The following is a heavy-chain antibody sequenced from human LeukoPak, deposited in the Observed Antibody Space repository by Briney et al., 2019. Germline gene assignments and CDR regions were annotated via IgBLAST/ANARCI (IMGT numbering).Heavy chain of an antibody. CDR2: IHPCGGST. V-gene: IGHV1-46*01. CDR3: ARDLQLVGGGYFDY. CDR1: GCTFTTYF. Sequence: ASVTVSCTASGCTFTTYFMHWVRQAAGQGREGMGIIHPCGGSTSYAQKLQGRASMTRDMSTSTVYMELSSLSSEDTAVYYCARDLQLVGGGYFDYWGQGTLVTVSS. J-gene: IGHJ4*02. D-gene: IGHD6-6*01.